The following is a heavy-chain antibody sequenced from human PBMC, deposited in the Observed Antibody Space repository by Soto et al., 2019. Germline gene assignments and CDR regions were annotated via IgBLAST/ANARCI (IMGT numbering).Heavy chain of an antibody. CDR3: TRGLASGDY. CDR1: GYIFTNFY. D-gene: IGHD6-6*01. CDR2: INPNGGST. J-gene: IGHJ4*02. V-gene: IGHV1-46*03. Sequence: QVQLVQPGAEVKKPGVSVKFSCKASGYIFTNFYIHWVRQAPGQGLEWIGIINPNGGSTNYAQNFQGRVTMTRDTSTSTVYMDLSRLRSEDTAVYYCTRGLASGDYWGQGTLITVSS.